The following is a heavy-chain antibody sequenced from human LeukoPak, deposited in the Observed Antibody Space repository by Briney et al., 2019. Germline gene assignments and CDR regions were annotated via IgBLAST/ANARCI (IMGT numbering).Heavy chain of an antibody. CDR2: IKQDGTEK. V-gene: IGHV3-7*01. Sequence: GESLRLSCAASGFTFTTYWMSWVRQAPGKGLEWVANIKQDGTEKYYVDSVKGRFTISRDNAKNSLYLQMNSLRVEDTAVYYCAKAGLGSDWGQGTLVTVSS. CDR1: GFTFTTYW. CDR3: AKAGLGSD. J-gene: IGHJ4*02.